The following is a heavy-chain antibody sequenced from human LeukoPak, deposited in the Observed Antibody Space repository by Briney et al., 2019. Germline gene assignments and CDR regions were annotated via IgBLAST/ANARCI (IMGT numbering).Heavy chain of an antibody. D-gene: IGHD6-13*01. CDR1: GGSISSGSYY. CDR2: IYTSGST. CDR3: ARGSWYGNY. J-gene: IGHJ4*02. Sequence: PSQTLSFTCTVSGGSISSGSYYWSWIRQPAGKGLEWIGRIYTSGSTNYNPSLKSRVTISVDTSKNQFSLKLSSVTAADTAVYYCARGSWYGNYWGQGTLVTVSS. V-gene: IGHV4-61*02.